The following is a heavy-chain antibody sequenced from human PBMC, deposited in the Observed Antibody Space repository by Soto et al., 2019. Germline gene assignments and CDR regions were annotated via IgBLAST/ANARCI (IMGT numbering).Heavy chain of an antibody. CDR3: AKAEATRHYDFWSGPIDY. Sequence: PGGSLRLSCAASGFTFSSYAMSWVRQAPGKGLGWVSAISGSGGSTYYADSVEGRFTISRDNSKNTLYLQMNSLRAEDTAVYYCAKAEATRHYDFWSGPIDYWGQGTLVTVSS. J-gene: IGHJ4*02. CDR2: ISGSGGST. CDR1: GFTFSSYA. V-gene: IGHV3-23*01. D-gene: IGHD3-3*01.